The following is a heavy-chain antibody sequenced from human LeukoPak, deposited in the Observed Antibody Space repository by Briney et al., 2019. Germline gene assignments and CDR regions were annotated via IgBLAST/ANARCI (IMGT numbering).Heavy chain of an antibody. CDR3: ARAENYYFDSDGGDYFDY. D-gene: IGHD3-22*01. CDR2: ISHSGST. V-gene: IGHV4-38-2*02. CDR1: GYSISSGYY. J-gene: IGHJ4*02. Sequence: KPSETLSLTCTVSGYSISSGYYWGWIRQPPGKGLEWMGSISHSGSTYDNPSLKSRVTISVDTSKNQFSLRLKSVTAADTAVYYCARAENYYFDSDGGDYFDYWGQGTLLTVSS.